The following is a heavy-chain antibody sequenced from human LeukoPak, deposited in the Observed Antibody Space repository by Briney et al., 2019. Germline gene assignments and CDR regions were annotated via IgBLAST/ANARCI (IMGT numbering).Heavy chain of an antibody. CDR1: GFTFSSYW. D-gene: IGHD6-13*01. V-gene: IGHV3-74*01. CDR3: ARAYSSSWYWLGRSGENWFDP. CDR2: INSDGSST. J-gene: IGHJ5*02. Sequence: PGGSLRLSCAASGFTFSSYWMHWVRQAPGKGLVWVSRINSDGSSTSYADSVKGRFTISRDNAKNTLYLQMNSLRAEDTAVYYCARAYSSSWYWLGRSGENWFDPWGQGTLVTVSS.